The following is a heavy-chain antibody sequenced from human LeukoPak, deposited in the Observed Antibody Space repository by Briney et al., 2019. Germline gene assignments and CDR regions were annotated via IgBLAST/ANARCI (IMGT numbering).Heavy chain of an antibody. J-gene: IGHJ4*02. D-gene: IGHD3-10*01. Sequence: SETLSLTCTVSGGSISSGSYYWSWIRQPAGRGLEWIGRIYNSGSTNYNPSLKSRVTISVDTSKNQFSLNLRFVTAADTAVYYCARNPGHYYGSGSYYNALLYFDQWGQGTLVTVSS. V-gene: IGHV4-61*02. CDR1: GGSISSGSYY. CDR3: ARNPGHYYGSGSYYNALLYFDQ. CDR2: IYNSGST.